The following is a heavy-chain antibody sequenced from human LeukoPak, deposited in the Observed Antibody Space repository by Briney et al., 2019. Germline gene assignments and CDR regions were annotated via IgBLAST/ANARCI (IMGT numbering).Heavy chain of an antibody. CDR3: ARGVSSRWQLNWFQP. CDR1: GGSISSGGYY. Sequence: PSETLSLTCTVSGGSISSGGYYWSWIRQHPGEGLEWIGYIYYSGITYYNPSLKSRVTISVDTSKNHFALKLSSVTAANKAVYYCARGVSSRWQLNWFQPWGQGPLVTVSS. J-gene: IGHJ5*02. CDR2: IYYSGIT. V-gene: IGHV4-31*03. D-gene: IGHD6-13*01.